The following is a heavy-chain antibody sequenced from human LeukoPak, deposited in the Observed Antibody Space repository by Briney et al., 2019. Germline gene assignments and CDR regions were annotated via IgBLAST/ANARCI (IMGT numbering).Heavy chain of an antibody. J-gene: IGHJ4*02. D-gene: IGHD2-8*01. CDR2: MNPNSGNT. Sequence: GASVKVSCKASGYTFTSYDINWVQQATGQGLECMGCMNPNSGNTGYAQKFQGRVTMTRNTSISTAYMELSSLRSEDTAVYYCARGLRYCTNGVCYTYYFDYWGQGTLVTVSS. V-gene: IGHV1-8*01. CDR1: GYTFTSYD. CDR3: ARGLRYCTNGVCYTYYFDY.